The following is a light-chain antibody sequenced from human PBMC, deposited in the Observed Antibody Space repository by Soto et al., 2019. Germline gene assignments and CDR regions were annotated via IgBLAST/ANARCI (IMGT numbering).Light chain of an antibody. CDR3: QQYGSSGT. J-gene: IGKJ1*01. CDR2: GAS. Sequence: ESVLTQSPGTLSLSPGERATLSCRASQSVSNNYLAWYQQKPGQALRLLIYGASNRATGIPDRFSGSGSGTDFTLTISRLEPEDFAVYYCQQYGSSGTFGQGTKVDIK. V-gene: IGKV3-20*01. CDR1: QSVSNNY.